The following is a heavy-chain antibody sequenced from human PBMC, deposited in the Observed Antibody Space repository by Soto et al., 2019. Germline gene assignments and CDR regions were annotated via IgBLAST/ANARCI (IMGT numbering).Heavy chain of an antibody. CDR3: ARGAYSSSYRWFDP. D-gene: IGHD6-6*01. J-gene: IGHJ5*02. Sequence: AWETLSRTCTVSGCSISSGCYYWSLIRQHPGKGLEWIGYIYYSGSTYYNPSLKSRVTISVDTSKNQFSLKLSSVTAADTAVYYCARGAYSSSYRWFDPWGQGTMVTVSS. V-gene: IGHV4-31*03. CDR1: GCSISSGCYY. CDR2: IYYSGST.